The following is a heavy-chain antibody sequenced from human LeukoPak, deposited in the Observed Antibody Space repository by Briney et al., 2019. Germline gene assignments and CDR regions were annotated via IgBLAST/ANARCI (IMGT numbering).Heavy chain of an antibody. D-gene: IGHD2-15*01. J-gene: IGHJ4*02. Sequence: PGGSLRLSCSASGFTFISYAMSWVRQAPCKGLEWVAVISYDGSNKYYADSVKGRFTISRDNSKNTLYLQMNSLRAEDTAVYYCATLGYSGYWGQGTLVTVSS. CDR1: GFTFISYA. CDR3: ATLGYSGY. V-gene: IGHV3-30*03. CDR2: ISYDGSNK.